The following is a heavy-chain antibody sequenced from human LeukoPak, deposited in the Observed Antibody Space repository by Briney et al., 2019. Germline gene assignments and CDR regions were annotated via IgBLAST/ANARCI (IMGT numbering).Heavy chain of an antibody. CDR1: GFTFSSYS. CDR3: ARDAGFTWFDP. Sequence: GGSLRLPCAASGFTFSSYSMNWVRQAPGKGLEWVSSISSSSSYIYYADSVKGRFTISRDNAKNSLYLQMNSLRAEDTAVYYCARDAGFTWFDPWGQGTLVTVSS. D-gene: IGHD3-10*01. CDR2: ISSSSSYI. V-gene: IGHV3-21*04. J-gene: IGHJ5*02.